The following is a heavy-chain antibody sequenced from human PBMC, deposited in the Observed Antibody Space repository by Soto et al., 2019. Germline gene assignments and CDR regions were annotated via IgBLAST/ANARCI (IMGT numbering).Heavy chain of an antibody. CDR2: ISGGGGTT. V-gene: IGHV3-23*01. Sequence: GGSLILSCAASGFTFNNYAMSWVRQAPGKGLEWVSVISGGGGTTYYADSARGRFTISRDNSKNTLYLQMNSLRAEDTAVYYCAKGGFCSGGSCYPGFDYWGQGTLVTVSS. CDR3: AKGGFCSGGSCYPGFDY. CDR1: GFTFNNYA. J-gene: IGHJ4*02. D-gene: IGHD2-15*01.